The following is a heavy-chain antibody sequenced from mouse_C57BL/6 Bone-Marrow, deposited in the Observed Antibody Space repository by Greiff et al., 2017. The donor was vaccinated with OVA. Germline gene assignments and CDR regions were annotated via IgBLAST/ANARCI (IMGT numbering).Heavy chain of an antibody. D-gene: IGHD1-1*01. CDR3: ARQGTTVVAPAY. CDR1: GFTFSSYT. Sequence: EVKLMESGGGLVKPGGSLKLSCAASGFTFSSYTMSWVRQTPETRLEWVATISGGGGNTYYPDSVKGRFTISRDNAKNTLYLQMSSRRSEDTAVEYCARQGTTVVAPAYWGQGTLVTVSA. V-gene: IGHV5-9*04. CDR2: ISGGGGNT. J-gene: IGHJ3*01.